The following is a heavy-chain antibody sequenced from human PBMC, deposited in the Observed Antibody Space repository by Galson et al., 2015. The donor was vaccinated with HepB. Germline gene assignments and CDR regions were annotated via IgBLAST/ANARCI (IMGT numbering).Heavy chain of an antibody. CDR3: ARVRGISWPQYYMDV. J-gene: IGHJ6*03. D-gene: IGHD3-10*01. Sequence: SVKVSCKASGYRFTDNGISWVRQAPGQGLEWMAWISTNSGNTNYAQKFQGRVTVTTDTSTSTAYMELRSLKSEDTAVYLCARVRGISWPQYYMDVWGKGTTVTVS. CDR2: ISTNSGNT. CDR1: GYRFTDNG. V-gene: IGHV1-18*01.